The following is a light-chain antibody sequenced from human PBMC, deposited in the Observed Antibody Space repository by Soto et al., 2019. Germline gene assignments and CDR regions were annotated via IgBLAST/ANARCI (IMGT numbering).Light chain of an antibody. CDR3: QSYDSSLSGVV. J-gene: IGLJ2*01. V-gene: IGLV1-40*01. CDR1: SSNIGAGYD. CDR2: GNS. Sequence: QSVLTQPPSVSGAPGQRVTISCTGSSSNIGAGYDVHWYQQIQGTAPKLLIYGNSNRPSGVPDRFSGSKSGTSASLAIAGLQAEDEADYYCQSYDSSLSGVVFGGGTKLTVL.